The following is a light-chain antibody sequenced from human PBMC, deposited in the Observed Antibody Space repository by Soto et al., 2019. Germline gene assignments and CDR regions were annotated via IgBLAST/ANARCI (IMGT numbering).Light chain of an antibody. J-gene: IGLJ2*01. V-gene: IGLV3-21*02. Sequence: SYELTQPPSVSVAPGQTARIPCGGNNIGSKDVHWYQQKPGQAPMLVVYDDVDRPSGIPERFSGSNSGNTATLTISRVEGGDEADYYCQVWDTGRDHVVFGEGTKVTVL. CDR2: DDV. CDR1: NIGSKD. CDR3: QVWDTGRDHVV.